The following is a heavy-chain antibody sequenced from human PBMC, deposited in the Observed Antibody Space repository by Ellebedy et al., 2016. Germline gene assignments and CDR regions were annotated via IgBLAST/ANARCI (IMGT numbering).Heavy chain of an antibody. V-gene: IGHV4-61*05. CDR2: IYYSGST. CDR1: GGSISSSSYY. D-gene: IGHD5-18*01. Sequence: GSLRLSCTVSGGSISSSSYYWGWIRQPPGKGLEWIGYIYYSGSTNYNPSLKSRVTISVDTSKTQFSLKLSSLTAADTAVYYCARVKSDTAMANYYYYGMDVWGQGTTVTVSS. CDR3: ARVKSDTAMANYYYYGMDV. J-gene: IGHJ6*02.